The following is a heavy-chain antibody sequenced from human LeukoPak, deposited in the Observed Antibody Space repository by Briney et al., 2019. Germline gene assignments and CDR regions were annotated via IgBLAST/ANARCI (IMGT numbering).Heavy chain of an antibody. Sequence: SETLSLTCTVSGGSISSYYWNWIRQPPGKGLEWIGYIYYSGSTNYNPSLKSRVTISVDTSKNQFSLKLSSVTAADTAVYYCARLKSRAYSSGGRLDYWGQGTLVTVSS. J-gene: IGHJ4*02. CDR1: GGSISSYY. V-gene: IGHV4-59*08. CDR2: IYYSGST. D-gene: IGHD6-19*01. CDR3: ARLKSRAYSSGGRLDY.